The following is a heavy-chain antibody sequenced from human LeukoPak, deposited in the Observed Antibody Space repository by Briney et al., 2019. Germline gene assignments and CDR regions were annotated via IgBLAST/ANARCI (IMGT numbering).Heavy chain of an antibody. Sequence: GGSLRLSCAASGFTFSSYWMHWVRQAPGKGLVWVSHINNDESSTSYADSVRGRFTISRDNAKNTLYLQMNSLRTEDTAVYYCACYGIAPPYWGEGALVTVSS. CDR2: INNDESST. V-gene: IGHV3-74*01. D-gene: IGHD2-15*01. CDR3: ACYGIAPPY. CDR1: GFTFSSYW. J-gene: IGHJ4*02.